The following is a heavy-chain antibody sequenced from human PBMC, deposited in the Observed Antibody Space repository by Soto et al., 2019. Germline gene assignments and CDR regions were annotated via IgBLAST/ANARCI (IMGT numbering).Heavy chain of an antibody. J-gene: IGHJ3*02. D-gene: IGHD5-18*01. CDR2: ISGSGGST. V-gene: IGHV3-23*01. CDR3: ARLKWLQPDAFDI. Sequence: PGGSLRLSCAASGFTFSSYAMSWVRQAPGKGLEWVSAISGSGGSTYYADSVKGRFTISRDNAKNSLYLQMNSLRAEDTAVYYCARLKWLQPDAFDIWGQGTMVTVSS. CDR1: GFTFSSYA.